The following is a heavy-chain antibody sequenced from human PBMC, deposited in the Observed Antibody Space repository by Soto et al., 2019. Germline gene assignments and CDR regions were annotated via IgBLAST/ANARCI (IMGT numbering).Heavy chain of an antibody. D-gene: IGHD3-16*01. J-gene: IGHJ4*02. CDR2: IYWDDDK. CDR1: GFSLRTSGVG. CDR3: AHTYSGTWRNCDY. Sequence: QITLKESGPTLVKPTQPLTLTCTFSGFSLRTSGVGVGWIRQPPGKALEWLALIYWDDDKRYRPSLKSRLTITNDTSKIHVLLTVTNMDHVDTATYYCAHTYSGTWRNCDYCSQGTLVTFSS. V-gene: IGHV2-5*02.